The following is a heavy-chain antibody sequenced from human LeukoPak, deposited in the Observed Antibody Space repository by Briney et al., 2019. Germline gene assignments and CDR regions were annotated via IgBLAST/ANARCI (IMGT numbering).Heavy chain of an antibody. V-gene: IGHV4-30-4*01. CDR3: ARDQLGTSSYV. CDR1: GGSISSGDYY. Sequence: SETLSLTCTVSGGSISSGDYYWGWIRQPPGKGLEWLGYIYYSGSTYYNPSLKSRVTISVDTSKNQFSLKLSSVTAADTAVYYCARDQLGTSSYVWGQGTLVTVSS. CDR2: IYYSGST. J-gene: IGHJ4*02. D-gene: IGHD5-18*01.